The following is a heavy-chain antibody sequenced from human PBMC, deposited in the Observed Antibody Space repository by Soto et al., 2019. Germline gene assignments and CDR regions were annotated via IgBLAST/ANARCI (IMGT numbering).Heavy chain of an antibody. CDR3: ARDRNIVATIYNYYGMDV. J-gene: IGHJ6*02. V-gene: IGHV1-69*13. Sequence: SVKVSCKASGGTFSSYAISWVRQAPGQGLEWMGGIIPIFGTANYAQKFQGRVTITADESTSTAYMELSSLRSEDTAVYYCARDRNIVATIYNYYGMDVWGQGTTVTVSS. CDR2: IIPIFGTA. CDR1: GGTFSSYA. D-gene: IGHD5-12*01.